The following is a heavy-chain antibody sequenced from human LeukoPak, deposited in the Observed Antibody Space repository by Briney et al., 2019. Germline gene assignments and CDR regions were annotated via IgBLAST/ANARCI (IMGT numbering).Heavy chain of an antibody. Sequence: SETLSLTCTVSGYSISSGYYWGWIRQPPGKGLEWIGSIYHSGSTYYNPSLKSRVTISVDTSKNQFSLKLSPVTAADTAVYYCARQGGVLLWFGEFYAFDIWGQGTMVTVSS. CDR1: GYSISSGYY. CDR3: ARQGGVLLWFGEFYAFDI. J-gene: IGHJ3*02. V-gene: IGHV4-38-2*02. CDR2: IYHSGST. D-gene: IGHD3-10*01.